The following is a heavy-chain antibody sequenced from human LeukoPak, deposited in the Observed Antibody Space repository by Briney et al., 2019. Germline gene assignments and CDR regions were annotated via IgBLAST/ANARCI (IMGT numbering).Heavy chain of an antibody. J-gene: IGHJ4*02. Sequence: PGGSLRLSCAASGFTVSSNYMSWVRQAPGKGLEWVSVIYSGGSTYYADSVKGRFTISRDNSKNTLYLQMNSLRAEDTAVYYCARDHGQQLFLYWGQGTLVTVSS. CDR3: ARDHGQQLFLY. CDR1: GFTVSSNY. CDR2: IYSGGST. V-gene: IGHV3-66*01. D-gene: IGHD6-13*01.